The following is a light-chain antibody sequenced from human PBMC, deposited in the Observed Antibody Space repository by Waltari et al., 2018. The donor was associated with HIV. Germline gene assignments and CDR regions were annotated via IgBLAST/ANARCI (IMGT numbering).Light chain of an antibody. CDR1: QSVSSN. CDR3: QQYNNWPPEIT. Sequence: EIVMTQYPATLSVSPGERATLSCRASQSVSSNLASYQQKPGQAPRLLVFGASTRATGIPARFSDSGSGTEFTLTISSLQSEDFAVYYCQQYNNWPPEITFGPGTKVDIK. J-gene: IGKJ3*01. CDR2: GAS. V-gene: IGKV3-15*01.